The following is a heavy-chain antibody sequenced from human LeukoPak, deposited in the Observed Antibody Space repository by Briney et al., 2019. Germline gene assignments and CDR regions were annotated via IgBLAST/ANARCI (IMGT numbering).Heavy chain of an antibody. J-gene: IGHJ4*02. V-gene: IGHV2-70*04. CDR1: GFSLSTSGMR. Sequence: SGPTLVNPTQALTLTCTFSGFSLSTSGMRVSWIRQPPGKALEWLARIDWDDDKFYSTSLKTRLTVSKDTSKNQVVLTMTNMDPVDTATYYCARTASGTRFDYWGQGTLVTVSS. D-gene: IGHD1-26*01. CDR3: ARTASGTRFDY. CDR2: IDWDDDK.